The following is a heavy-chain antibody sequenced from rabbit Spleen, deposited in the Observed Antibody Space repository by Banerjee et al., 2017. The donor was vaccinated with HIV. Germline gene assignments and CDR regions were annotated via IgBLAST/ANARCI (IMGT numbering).Heavy chain of an antibody. CDR1: GVSFSISSY. CDR3: ARDTGSSFSTYGMDL. CDR2: IDADSTGFT. D-gene: IGHD8-1*01. V-gene: IGHV1S45*01. Sequence: QEQVVESGGGLVQPEGSLTLTCIASGVSFSISSYMCWVRQAPGKGLEWIACIDADSTGFTYFATWAKGRFTISKTSSTTVTLQMTSLTATDTATYFCARDTGSSFSTYGMDLWGPGTLVTVS. J-gene: IGHJ6*01.